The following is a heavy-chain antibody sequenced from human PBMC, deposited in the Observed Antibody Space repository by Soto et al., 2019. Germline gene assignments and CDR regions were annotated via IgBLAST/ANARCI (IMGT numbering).Heavy chain of an antibody. D-gene: IGHD3-22*01. J-gene: IGHJ4*02. V-gene: IGHV1-69*13. CDR3: ARDGTLYDSSGYYYLY. CDR2: IIPMFGTA. CDR1: GGTFSRYA. Sequence: ASVKVSCKASGGTFSRYAINWVRQAPGQGLEWMGGIIPMFGTANYAQKFQGRVTITADESTNTGYMGLRSLISEDTAVYYCARDGTLYDSSGYYYLYWGQGTLVTVS.